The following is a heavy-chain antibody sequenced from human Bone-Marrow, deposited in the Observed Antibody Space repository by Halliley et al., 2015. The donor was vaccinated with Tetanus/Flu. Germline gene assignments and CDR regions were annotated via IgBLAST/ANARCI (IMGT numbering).Heavy chain of an antibody. D-gene: IGHD4-17*01. CDR2: IYPGDSDT. CDR1: GYRFTTNW. J-gene: IGHJ3*01. Sequence: QLVQSGAEVKKPGESLKISCKSFGYRFTTNWIGWVRQMPGKGLEWMGIIYPGDSDTRYSPSFQGQVTISADKSISTAYLQWGSLKAPDTAIYYCVRHPATVTVGYAFDVWGQGTLVTVSS. V-gene: IGHV5-51*01. CDR3: VRHPATVTVGYAFDV.